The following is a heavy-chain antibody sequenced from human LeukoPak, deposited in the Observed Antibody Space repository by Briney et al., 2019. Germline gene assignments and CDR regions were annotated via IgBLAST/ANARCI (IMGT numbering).Heavy chain of an antibody. CDR3: ATDRRPLKGIAAAGPYYMDV. Sequence: ASVKVSCKVSGYALTELSIHWVRQAPGKGLEWMGGFDPEDGETIYAQKFQGRVTMTEDTSTDTAYMELSSLRSEDTAVYYCATDRRPLKGIAAAGPYYMDVWGKGTTVTVSS. D-gene: IGHD6-13*01. J-gene: IGHJ6*03. CDR2: FDPEDGET. V-gene: IGHV1-24*01. CDR1: GYALTELS.